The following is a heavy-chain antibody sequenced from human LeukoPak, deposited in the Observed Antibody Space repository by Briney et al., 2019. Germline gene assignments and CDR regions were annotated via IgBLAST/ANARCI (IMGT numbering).Heavy chain of an antibody. D-gene: IGHD3-10*01. CDR2: INHNSGGT. CDR1: GYTFAGYF. V-gene: IGHV1-2*02. J-gene: IGHJ4*02. Sequence: ASVKVSCKTSGYTFAGYFVHWVRQAPGQGLEWMGWINHNSGGTNYTQNFQGRVTITRDTSITTAYMELSRLTSDDTALYYCARDQGYGSGGYSFDYWGQGTRVTVSS. CDR3: ARDQGYGSGGYSFDY.